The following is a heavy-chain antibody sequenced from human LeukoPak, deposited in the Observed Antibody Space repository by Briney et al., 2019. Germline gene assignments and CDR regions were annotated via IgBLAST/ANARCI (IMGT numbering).Heavy chain of an antibody. Sequence: PGGSLRPSCAASGFTFSSYAMSWVRQAPGKGLEWVSAISGSGGSTYYADSVKGRFAISRDNSKNTLYLQMNSLRAEDTAVYYCARRQAGNYFDYWGQGTLVTVSS. J-gene: IGHJ4*02. CDR1: GFTFSSYA. CDR2: ISGSGGST. V-gene: IGHV3-23*01. CDR3: ARRQAGNYFDY.